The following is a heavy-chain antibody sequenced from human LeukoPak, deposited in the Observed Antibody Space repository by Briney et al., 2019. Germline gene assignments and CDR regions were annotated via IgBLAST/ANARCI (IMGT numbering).Heavy chain of an antibody. CDR1: GFIFSSYW. CDR3: ARGGKLTMLRGVNDY. CDR2: IKQDGSEK. D-gene: IGHD3-10*01. J-gene: IGHJ4*02. Sequence: GGSLRLSCAASGFIFSSYWMTWVRQAPGKGLEWVANIKQDGSEKYYVDSVRGQFTISRDNAKNSLSLQMNSLRAEETAVYYCARGGKLTMLRGVNDYWGQGTLVTVSS. V-gene: IGHV3-7*01.